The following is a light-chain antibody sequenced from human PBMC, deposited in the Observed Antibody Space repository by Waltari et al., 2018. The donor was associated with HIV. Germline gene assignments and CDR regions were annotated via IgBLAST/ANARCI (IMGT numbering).Light chain of an antibody. CDR3: QQRSNWPLT. V-gene: IGKV3-11*01. CDR1: QSVSSY. J-gene: IGKJ5*01. CDR2: AAS. Sequence: EIVLTQSPATLSLSPGERATLSCRASQSVSSYLAWYQQKPGQAPRLLIYAASNRATGIPARFSGSGSGTDVTLTISSLEPEDFAVYYGQQRSNWPLTFGQGTRLEIK.